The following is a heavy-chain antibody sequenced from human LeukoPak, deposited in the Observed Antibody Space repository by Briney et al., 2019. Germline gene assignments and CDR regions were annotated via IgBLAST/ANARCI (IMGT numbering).Heavy chain of an antibody. D-gene: IGHD3-9*01. J-gene: IGHJ3*02. CDR2: IYHGGST. V-gene: IGHV4-39*07. CDR3: ARVAERTWLPYDAAFDI. Sequence: SETLTLTCTISGDSITSSHYYWGWIRQPPGKGLEWIGTIYHGGSTYYNPSLESRVTISLDTSKNHFSLNLTSVTAADTAMYYCARVAERTWLPYDAAFDIWGLGTMVTVSS. CDR1: GDSITSSHYY.